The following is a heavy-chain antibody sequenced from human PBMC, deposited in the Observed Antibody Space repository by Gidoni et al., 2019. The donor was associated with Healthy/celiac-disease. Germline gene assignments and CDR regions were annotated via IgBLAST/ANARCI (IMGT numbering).Heavy chain of an antibody. V-gene: IGHV1-69*01. J-gene: IGHJ4*02. CDR3: ARARSMVRGVKTPYYFDY. CDR2: IIPIFGTA. CDR1: GGNFSSYA. Sequence: QVQLVQSGAEVKKPGSSVKVSCKASGGNFSSYAISWVRQAPGQGLEWMGGIIPIFGTANYAQKFQGRVTITADESTSTAYMELSSLRSEDTAVYYCARARSMVRGVKTPYYFDYWGQGTLVTVSS. D-gene: IGHD3-10*01.